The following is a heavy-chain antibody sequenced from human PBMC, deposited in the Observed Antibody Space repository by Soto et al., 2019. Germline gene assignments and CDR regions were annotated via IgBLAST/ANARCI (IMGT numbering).Heavy chain of an antibody. D-gene: IGHD3-3*01. V-gene: IGHV1-2*04. CDR1: GYTFTGYY. Sequence: ASVKVSCKASGYTFTGYYMHWVRQAPGQGLEWMGWINPNSGGTNYAQKFQGWVTMTRDTSISTAYMGLSRLRSDDTAVYYCARGSPDYDFWSGYTLQNWFDPWGQGTLVTVSS. J-gene: IGHJ5*02. CDR3: ARGSPDYDFWSGYTLQNWFDP. CDR2: INPNSGGT.